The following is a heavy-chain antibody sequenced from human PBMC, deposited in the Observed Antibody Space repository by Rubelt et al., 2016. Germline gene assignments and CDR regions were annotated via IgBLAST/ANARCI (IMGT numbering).Heavy chain of an antibody. CDR3: AREKSSGVFDY. D-gene: IGHD2-15*01. V-gene: IGHV4-31*03. CDR1: GGSISSGGYY. CDR2: IYYSGST. J-gene: IGHJ4*02. Sequence: QVQLQESGPGLVKPSQTLSLTCTVSGGSISSGGYYWSWIRQHPGKGLEWIGYIYYSGSTYYNLSLKRRVTRSVDTSKNQFSLKLSSVTAADTAVYYCAREKSSGVFDYWGQGTLVTVSS.